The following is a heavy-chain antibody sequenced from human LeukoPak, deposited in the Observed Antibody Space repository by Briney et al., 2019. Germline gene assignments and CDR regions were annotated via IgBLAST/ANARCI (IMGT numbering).Heavy chain of an antibody. V-gene: IGHV4-59*01. D-gene: IGHD3-10*01. CDR1: GGSISSYY. J-gene: IGHJ3*02. CDR3: ARAPPPYYYGSGSYQGAFDI. CDR2: IYYSGST. Sequence: SETLSLTCTVSGGSISSYYWSWIRQPPGKGLEWIGYIYYSGSTNYNPSLKSRVTISVDTSKNQFSLKLSSVTAADTAVYYCARAPPPYYYGSGSYQGAFDIWGQGTMVTVSS.